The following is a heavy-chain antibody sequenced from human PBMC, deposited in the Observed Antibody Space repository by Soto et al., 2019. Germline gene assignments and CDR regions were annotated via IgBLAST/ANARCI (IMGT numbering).Heavy chain of an antibody. D-gene: IGHD4-17*01. CDR1: GGSISSGNYY. CDR2: ISYSGTT. Sequence: QVQLQESGPGLVKPSQTLSLTCTVSGGSISSGNYYWSWIRQPPGKGLEWIGFISYSGTTHYSASLRSRVSXSXXXSXNQFSLDLSSVTAADPAVYYCATMGTPVTGLYYFDYWGQGTLVTVSS. J-gene: IGHJ4*02. V-gene: IGHV4-30-4*01. CDR3: ATMGTPVTGLYYFDY.